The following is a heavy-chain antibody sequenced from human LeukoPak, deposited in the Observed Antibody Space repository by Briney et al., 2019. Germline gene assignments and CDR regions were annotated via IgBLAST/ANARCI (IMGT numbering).Heavy chain of an antibody. CDR2: IYYSGST. CDR3: ARRIRSSQKRDITIALHNDY. CDR1: GGSISSSSYY. V-gene: IGHV4-39*01. Sequence: SETLSLTCTVSGGSISSSSYYWGWIRQPPGKGLEWIGSIYYSGSTYYNPSLKSRVTISVDTSKNQFSLKLSSVTAADTAVYYCARRIRSSQKRDITIALHNDYWGQGTLVTVSS. J-gene: IGHJ4*02. D-gene: IGHD3-10*01.